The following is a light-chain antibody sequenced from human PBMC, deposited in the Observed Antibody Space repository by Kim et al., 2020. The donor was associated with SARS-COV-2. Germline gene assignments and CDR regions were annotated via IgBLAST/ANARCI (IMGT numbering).Light chain of an antibody. CDR1: SGSIASNY. Sequence: GKAVTISCTRRSGSIASNYVQWYQQRPVSAPTTVIYEDNQRPSGVPDRFSGSIDSSSNSASLTISGLKTEDEADYYCQSYDSSNQVFGGGTQLTVL. J-gene: IGLJ3*02. V-gene: IGLV6-57*03. CDR2: EDN. CDR3: QSYDSSNQV.